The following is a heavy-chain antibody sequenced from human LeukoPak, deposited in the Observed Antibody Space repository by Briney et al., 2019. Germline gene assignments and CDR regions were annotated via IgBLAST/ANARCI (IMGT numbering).Heavy chain of an antibody. CDR2: IYHSGST. D-gene: IGHD1-26*01. V-gene: IGHV4-38-2*02. CDR1: GYSISSGYY. J-gene: IGHJ4*02. Sequence: SETLSLTCTVSGYSISSGYYWGWIRQPPGKGLEWIGSIYHSGSTYYNPSLKSRVTISVDTSNNQFSLKLSSVTAADTAVYYCATFAVEYSGSYYLRDYFDYWGQGTLVTVSS. CDR3: ATFAVEYSGSYYLRDYFDY.